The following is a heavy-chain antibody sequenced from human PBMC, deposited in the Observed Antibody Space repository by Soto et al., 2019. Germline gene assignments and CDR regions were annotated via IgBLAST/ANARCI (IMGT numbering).Heavy chain of an antibody. CDR1: GFSLSTSGVG. CDR2: IYWDDDK. D-gene: IGHD2-15*01. CDR3: AYLPCSGGSCYWFSYSGMDV. V-gene: IGHV2-5*02. J-gene: IGHJ6*02. Sequence: QITLKESGPTLVKPTQTLTLTCTFSGFSLSTSGVGVAWSRQPPGKALEWLALIYWDDDKRYRPSLETRLTITKDTSKNQVVLTMTNVDSVDTATYYCAYLPCSGGSCYWFSYSGMDVWGQGTTVIVSS.